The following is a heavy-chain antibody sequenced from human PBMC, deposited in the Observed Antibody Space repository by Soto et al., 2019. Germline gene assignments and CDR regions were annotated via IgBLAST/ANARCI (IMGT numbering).Heavy chain of an antibody. CDR3: ARGTNVDSAYRWFDS. V-gene: IGHV3-7*01. D-gene: IGHD3-16*01. CDR1: GFAFSDYW. CDR2: IKQDEGDK. J-gene: IGHJ5*01. Sequence: EVQLLESGGGSVQPGGSLRLSCAASGFAFSDYWMSWVRQAPGKGLEWVAIIKQDEGDKYYVDSVKGRFTISRDNAENSLYLQMNSLRAEDTAVYYCARGTNVDSAYRWFDSWGQGTLVTVSS.